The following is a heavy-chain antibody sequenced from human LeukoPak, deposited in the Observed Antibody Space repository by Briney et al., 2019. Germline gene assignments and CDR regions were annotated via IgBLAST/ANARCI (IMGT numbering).Heavy chain of an antibody. CDR1: GYSFTSYW. V-gene: IGHV5-51*01. Sequence: EALKISCKGSGYSFTSYWIGWGRPMPGKGVEWMGIIYPGDCDTRYSPSFQGQVTISADKSISTAYLQWSSLKASDTAMYYCARHEGLGYCSGGSCYSYNWFDPWGQGTLVTVSS. CDR3: ARHEGLGYCSGGSCYSYNWFDP. CDR2: IYPGDCDT. D-gene: IGHD2-15*01. J-gene: IGHJ5*02.